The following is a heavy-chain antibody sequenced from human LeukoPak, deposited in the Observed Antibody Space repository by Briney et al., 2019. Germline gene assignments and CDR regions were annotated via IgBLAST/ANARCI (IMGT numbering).Heavy chain of an antibody. CDR2: IYYSGST. J-gene: IGHJ6*02. CDR1: GGSISSSSYY. V-gene: IGHV4-39*01. Sequence: SETLSLTCTVSGGSISSSSYYWGWIRQPPGKGLEWIGSIYYSGSTYYNPSLKSRVTISVDTSKNQFSLKLSSVTAADTAVYYCAASNCGGDCYYGYYYYGMDVWGQGTTVTVSS. D-gene: IGHD2-21*02. CDR3: AASNCGGDCYYGYYYYGMDV.